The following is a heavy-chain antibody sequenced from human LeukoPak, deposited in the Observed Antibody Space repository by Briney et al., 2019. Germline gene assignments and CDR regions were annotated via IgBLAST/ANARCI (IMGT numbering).Heavy chain of an antibody. V-gene: IGHV3-48*03. D-gene: IGHD6-13*01. Sequence: GGSLRLSWAASGFTFSSYEMKWVRQAPGKGLEWVSYISSSGSTISYADSVKGRFNISRDNAKNSLYLQMNTLRAEDTPVYYCARVGYSSSWYVRWFDPWGQGTLVTVSS. J-gene: IGHJ5*02. CDR3: ARVGYSSSWYVRWFDP. CDR2: ISSSGSTI. CDR1: GFTFSSYE.